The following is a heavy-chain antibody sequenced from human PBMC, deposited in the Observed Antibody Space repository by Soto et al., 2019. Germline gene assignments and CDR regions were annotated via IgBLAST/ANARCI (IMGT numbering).Heavy chain of an antibody. Sequence: GGSLRLSCAASGFTFSSYEMNWVRQAPGKGLEWVSYISSSGSTIYYADSVKGRFTISRDNAKNSLYLQMNSLRAEDTAVYYCARDREWELPLDYYGMDVWGQGTTVTVSS. CDR3: ARDREWELPLDYYGMDV. V-gene: IGHV3-48*03. D-gene: IGHD1-26*01. CDR2: ISSSGSTI. CDR1: GFTFSSYE. J-gene: IGHJ6*02.